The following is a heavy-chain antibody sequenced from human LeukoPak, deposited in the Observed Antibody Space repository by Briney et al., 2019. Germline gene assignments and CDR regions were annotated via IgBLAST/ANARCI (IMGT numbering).Heavy chain of an antibody. CDR1: GGSISSSSYY. V-gene: IGHV4-39*07. CDR2: IYYSGST. D-gene: IGHD3-10*01. J-gene: IGHJ5*02. CDR3: ARDDYRGVTNFDP. Sequence: SETLSLTCTVSGGSISSSSYYWGWIRQPPGKGLEWIGSIYYSGSTYYNPSLKSRVTISVDTSKNQFSLQLTSVTAADTAVYYCARDDYRGVTNFDPWGQGTLVTVSS.